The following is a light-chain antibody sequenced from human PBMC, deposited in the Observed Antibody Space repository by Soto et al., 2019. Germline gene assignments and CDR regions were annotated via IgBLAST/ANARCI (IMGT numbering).Light chain of an antibody. V-gene: IGLV2-14*01. CDR2: EVS. CDR3: AAWDDRLSAYV. J-gene: IGLJ1*01. CDR1: SSGIRDYNY. Sequence: QSVLTQPASVSGSPGQSITISCTGTSSGIRDYNYVSWYQQLPGNAPKLIMYEVSNRPSGISNRFSGSKSGNTASLTISGLQAEDEADYYCAAWDDRLSAYVFGTGTKVTVL.